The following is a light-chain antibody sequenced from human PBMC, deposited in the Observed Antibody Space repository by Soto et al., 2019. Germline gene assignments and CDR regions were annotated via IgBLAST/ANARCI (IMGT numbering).Light chain of an antibody. CDR1: SSNVGGYNY. V-gene: IGLV2-14*01. Sequence: QSALTQPASVTGSPGQSITISCTGTSSNVGGYNYVSWYQQHPDKAPKLMIYDVSNRPSGVSNRFSGSKSGNTASLTISGLQAEAEADYYCSSYTSSSTRVFGTGTKLTVL. J-gene: IGLJ1*01. CDR3: SSYTSSSTRV. CDR2: DVS.